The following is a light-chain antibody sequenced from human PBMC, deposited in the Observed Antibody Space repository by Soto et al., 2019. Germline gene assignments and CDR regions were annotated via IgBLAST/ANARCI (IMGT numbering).Light chain of an antibody. CDR2: RAS. V-gene: IGKV3-15*01. Sequence: DILMTQTPAPASASPGHGPTLACGASQSASTNLAWYQQKPGQAPRLLIYRASTMAAGLPDRFNGSGSGTEFTLTISSLQSEDFAVYYCQQYHNWPITFGQGTRTEIK. CDR3: QQYHNWPIT. J-gene: IGKJ5*01. CDR1: QSASTN.